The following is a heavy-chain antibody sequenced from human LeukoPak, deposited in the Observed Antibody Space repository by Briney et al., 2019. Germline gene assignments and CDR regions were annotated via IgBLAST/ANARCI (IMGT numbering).Heavy chain of an antibody. D-gene: IGHD2-15*01. CDR2: ICSSSSYI. CDR1: GFTFSSYS. CDR3: ARDPALVAATPYYFDY. Sequence: GGALRLSCAASGFTFSSYSMNWVRPAPGEGAEGGSSICSSSSYIYYADSVKGRFTISRDNAKNSLYLQMNSLRAEDTAVYYCARDPALVAATPYYFDYWGQGTLVTVSS. J-gene: IGHJ4*02. V-gene: IGHV3-21*01.